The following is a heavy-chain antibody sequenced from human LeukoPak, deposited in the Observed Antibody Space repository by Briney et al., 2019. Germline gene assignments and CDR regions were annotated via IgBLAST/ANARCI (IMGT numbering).Heavy chain of an antibody. J-gene: IGHJ2*01. D-gene: IGHD6-19*01. CDR1: GGSISSYY. CDR2: IYYSGST. Sequence: SETLSLTCTVSGGSISSYYRSWIRQPPGRGLEWIGYIYYSGSTNYNPSLKSRVTISVDTSKNQFSLKLSSVTAADTAVYYCARVSSGGWKPRNFGYFDLWGRGPLVTVPS. CDR3: ARVSSGGWKPRNFGYFDL. V-gene: IGHV4-59*01.